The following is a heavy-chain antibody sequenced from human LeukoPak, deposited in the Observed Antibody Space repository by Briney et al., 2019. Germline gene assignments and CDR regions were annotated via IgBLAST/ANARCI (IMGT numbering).Heavy chain of an antibody. V-gene: IGHV4-59*01. J-gene: IGHJ4*02. CDR2: ISYSGST. Sequence: PSETLSLTCTVSSGSISSYYWSWIRQPPGKGLEWIGYISYSGSTDYNPSLKSRVTISVDTSKNQFSLELSSVTAADTAVNYCARHYYYDPFDYWGQGTLVTVSS. CDR1: SGSISSYY. CDR3: ARHYYYDPFDY. D-gene: IGHD3-22*01.